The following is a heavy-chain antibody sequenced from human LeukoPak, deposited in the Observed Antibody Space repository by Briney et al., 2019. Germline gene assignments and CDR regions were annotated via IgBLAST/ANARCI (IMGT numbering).Heavy chain of an antibody. CDR3: ARIPIAVAGRWYYFDY. Sequence: SVKVSCKASGGTFSSYAISWLRQAPGQGLEWMGRIIPIFGTANYAQKFQGRVTITTDESTSTAYMELSSLRSEDTAVYYCARIPIAVAGRWYYFDYWGQGTLVTVSS. CDR1: GGTFSSYA. D-gene: IGHD6-19*01. J-gene: IGHJ4*02. CDR2: IIPIFGTA. V-gene: IGHV1-69*05.